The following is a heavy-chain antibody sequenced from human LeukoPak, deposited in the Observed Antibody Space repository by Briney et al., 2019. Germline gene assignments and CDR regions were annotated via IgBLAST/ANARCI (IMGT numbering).Heavy chain of an antibody. Sequence: ASVKVSCKASGYTFSGHYIHWVRQAPGQGLEWMGWINANNGGTSYAQKFQGRVSFTRDTSISTAYMEVSRLRADDTALYFCARDRVPFYSSTFKDYYLQYGLDVWGQGTTVTVSS. V-gene: IGHV1-2*02. J-gene: IGHJ6*02. CDR1: GYTFSGHY. D-gene: IGHD6-19*01. CDR3: ARDRVPFYSSTFKDYYLQYGLDV. CDR2: INANNGGT.